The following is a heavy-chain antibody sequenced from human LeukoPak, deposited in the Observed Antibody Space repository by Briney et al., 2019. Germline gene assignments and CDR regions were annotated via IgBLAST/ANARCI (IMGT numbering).Heavy chain of an antibody. CDR2: IYYSGST. J-gene: IGHJ5*02. Sequence: PSETLSLTCTISGGSISPHYWSWIRQPPGKGLEWIGYIYYSGSTNYNPSLKSRVTISVDTSKNQFSLKLSSVTAADTAVYYCARAYYYGSGTLFDPWGQGTLVTVSS. V-gene: IGHV4-59*11. CDR3: ARAYYYGSGTLFDP. CDR1: GGSISPHY. D-gene: IGHD3-10*01.